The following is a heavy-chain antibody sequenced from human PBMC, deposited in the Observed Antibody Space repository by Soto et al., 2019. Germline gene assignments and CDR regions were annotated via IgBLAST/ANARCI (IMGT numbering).Heavy chain of an antibody. CDR3: ARDGDPEGVDV. J-gene: IGHJ6*04. D-gene: IGHD7-27*01. V-gene: IGHV4-59*01. CDR1: GGSISSYY. CDR2: IYYSGST. Sequence: SETLSLTCTVSGGSISSYYWSWIRQPPGKRLEWIGYIYYSGSTNYNPSLKSRVTISVDTSKNQFSLKLSSVTAADTAVYYCARDGDPEGVDVWGKGTTVTVSS.